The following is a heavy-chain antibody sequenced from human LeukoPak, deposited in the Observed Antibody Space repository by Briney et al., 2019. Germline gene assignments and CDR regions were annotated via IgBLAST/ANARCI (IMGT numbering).Heavy chain of an antibody. J-gene: IGHJ4*02. D-gene: IGHD3-22*01. CDR3: AKTTEYYYDSSGYLRY. Sequence: GGSLRLSCAASGFTFSSYAMSWVRQAPGKGLEWVSAISGSGGSTYYADSVKGRFTISRDNSRNTLYLQMNSLRAEDTAVYYCAKTTEYYYDSSGYLRYWGQGTLVTVSS. CDR2: ISGSGGST. CDR1: GFTFSSYA. V-gene: IGHV3-23*01.